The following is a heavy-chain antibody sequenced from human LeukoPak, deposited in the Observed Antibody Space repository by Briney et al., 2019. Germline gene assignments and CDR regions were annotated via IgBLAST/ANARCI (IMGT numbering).Heavy chain of an antibody. D-gene: IGHD1-14*01. V-gene: IGHV3-23*01. J-gene: IGHJ4*02. CDR2: ISGSGGST. CDR3: AKDRPPRSYYFDY. CDR1: GFSFSSYY. Sequence: GGSLRLSCAASGFSFSSYYMHWVRQAPGKGLEWVSAISGSGGSTYYADSVKGRFTISRDNSKNTLYLQMNSLRAEDTAVYYCAKDRPPRSYYFDYWGQGTLVTVSS.